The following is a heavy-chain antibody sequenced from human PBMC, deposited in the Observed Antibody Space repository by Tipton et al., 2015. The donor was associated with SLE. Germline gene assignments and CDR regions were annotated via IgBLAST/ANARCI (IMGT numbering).Heavy chain of an antibody. CDR1: GFTFSSYA. CDR2: ISGSGSST. Sequence: SLRLSCAASGFTFSSYAMSWVRQAQGKGLEWVSAISGSGSSTYYADSVKGRFTISRDNSKNTLYLQMNSLRAEDTAVYYCAKEGYYFSGTRNAYDIWGQWIMVA. CDR3: AKEGYYFSGTRNAYDI. J-gene: IGHJ3*02. D-gene: IGHD3-10*01. V-gene: IGHV3-23*01.